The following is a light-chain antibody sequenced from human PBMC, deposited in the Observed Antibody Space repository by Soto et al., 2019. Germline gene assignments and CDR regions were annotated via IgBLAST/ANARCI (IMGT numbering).Light chain of an antibody. CDR3: QQSYSSPGT. V-gene: IGKV1-39*01. CDR2: AAS. Sequence: DIQMTQSPSSLSASVGDRVTITCRASQSISKYLNWYHQKPGKAPKLLIYAASNLQSGVPSRFRGGGSGTDFTLTINSLQPEDSATYYCQQSYSSPGTFGPGTKVHIK. J-gene: IGKJ3*01. CDR1: QSISKY.